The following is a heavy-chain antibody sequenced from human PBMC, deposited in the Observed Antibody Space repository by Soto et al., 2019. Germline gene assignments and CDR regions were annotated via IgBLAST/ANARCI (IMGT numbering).Heavy chain of an antibody. CDR3: AKYLRGYCSSASCPGLDD. Sequence: EVQLVESGGGLVQPGGSLRLSCAASGFTFSSYSMNWVRQAPGKGLEWVSYISSSSNTIYYRKSVKGRFTISRDNAKNSLYQQMNILIAEDTAVYNCAKYLRGYCSSASCPGLDDWGQGTLVTVSS. D-gene: IGHD2-2*01. J-gene: IGHJ4*01. V-gene: IGHV3-48*01. CDR1: GFTFSSYS. CDR2: ISSSSNTI.